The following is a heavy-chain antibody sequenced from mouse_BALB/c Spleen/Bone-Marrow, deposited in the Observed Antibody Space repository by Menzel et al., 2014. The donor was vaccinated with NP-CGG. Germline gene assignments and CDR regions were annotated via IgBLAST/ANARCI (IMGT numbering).Heavy chain of an antibody. CDR3: ARGPWFAY. J-gene: IGHJ3*01. CDR1: GYAFSSYW. V-gene: IGHV1-80*01. CDR2: IYPGDGDT. Sequence: VQLQQSGAELVRPGSSVKISCKASGYAFSSYWMNWVKQRPGQGLEWIGQIYPGDGDTNYNGKFKGKATLTADKSSSPAYMQLSSLTSEDSAVYFCARGPWFAYWGQGTLVTVSA.